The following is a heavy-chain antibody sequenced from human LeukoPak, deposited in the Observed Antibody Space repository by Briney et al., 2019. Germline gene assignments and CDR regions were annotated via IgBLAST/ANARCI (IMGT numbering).Heavy chain of an antibody. CDR1: GFTFSSYS. V-gene: IGHV3-21*01. J-gene: IGHJ3*02. Sequence: GGSLRLSCAASGFTFSSYSMNWVRQAPGKGLEWVSSISSSSSYIYYADSVKGRFTISRDNAKNSLYLQMNSLRAEDTAVYYCARLVSGYYPDAFDIWGQGTMVTVSS. CDR2: ISSSSSYI. CDR3: ARLVSGYYPDAFDI. D-gene: IGHD3-22*01.